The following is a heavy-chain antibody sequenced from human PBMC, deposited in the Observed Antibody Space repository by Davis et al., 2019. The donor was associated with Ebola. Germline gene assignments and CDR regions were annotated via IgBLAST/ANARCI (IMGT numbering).Heavy chain of an antibody. J-gene: IGHJ4*02. V-gene: IGHV4-34*01. D-gene: IGHD6-19*01. Sequence: MLGGSLRLSCAVYGGSFSGYYWSWIRQPPGKGLEWIGEIYHSGSTNYNPSLKSRVTISVDKSKNQFSLKLSSVTAADTAVYYCASSSSGWYGPFFDYWGQGTLVTVSS. CDR2: IYHSGST. CDR3: ASSSSGWYGPFFDY. CDR1: GGSFSGYY.